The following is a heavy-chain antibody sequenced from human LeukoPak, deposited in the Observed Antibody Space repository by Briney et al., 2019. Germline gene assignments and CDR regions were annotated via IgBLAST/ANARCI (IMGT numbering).Heavy chain of an antibody. Sequence: GGSLRLSCAASGFTFSSYEMNWVRQAPGKGLKWVSYISSSGSTIYYADSVKGRFTISRDNADNSLYLQMNSLRSEDTAVYYCARGGGDYEDPFDIWGQGTMVTVSS. J-gene: IGHJ3*02. V-gene: IGHV3-48*03. CDR1: GFTFSSYE. D-gene: IGHD4-17*01. CDR2: ISSSGSTI. CDR3: ARGGGDYEDPFDI.